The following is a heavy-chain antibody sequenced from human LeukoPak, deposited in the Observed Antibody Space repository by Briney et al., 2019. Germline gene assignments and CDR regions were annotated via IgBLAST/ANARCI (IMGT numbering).Heavy chain of an antibody. Sequence: GGSLRLSCAASGFTFSSYSLNWVRQAPGKGLEWVSFISSSSITIFYADSVKGRFAISRDNAEKSLYLQMNSLRAEDTAVYYCARDRGGSYSAIDYWGQGTLVTVSS. V-gene: IGHV3-48*04. CDR2: ISSSSITI. D-gene: IGHD2-15*01. CDR1: GFTFSSYS. J-gene: IGHJ4*02. CDR3: ARDRGGSYSAIDY.